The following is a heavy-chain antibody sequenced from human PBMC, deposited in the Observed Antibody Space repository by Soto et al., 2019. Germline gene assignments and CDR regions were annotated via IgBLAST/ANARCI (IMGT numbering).Heavy chain of an antibody. CDR2: IYPGDSDT. CDR1: GYSFTSYW. V-gene: IGHV5-51*01. CDR3: ARCGYGDHNWFDP. Sequence: PGESLKISCKGSGYSFTSYWIGWVRQMPGKGLEWRGIIYPGDSDTRYSPSFQGQVTISADKSIRTAYLQWSSLKASDTAMYYCARCGYGDHNWFDPWGQGTLVTVSS. J-gene: IGHJ5*02. D-gene: IGHD4-17*01.